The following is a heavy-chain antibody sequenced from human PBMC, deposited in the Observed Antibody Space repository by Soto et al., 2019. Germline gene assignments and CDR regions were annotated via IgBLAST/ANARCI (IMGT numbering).Heavy chain of an antibody. J-gene: IGHJ4*02. CDR1: GYSFSSYS. CDR2: IYPDDSET. Sequence: GESLKISCEGSGYSFSSYSICWVRQMPVKGLEWMGIIYPDDSETRYSPSFRGQVTISVDKTISSAYLQWSSLKASDSAMYFCARIGYSYRPFDYSGQGTLVPVCS. V-gene: IGHV5-51*01. CDR3: ARIGYSYRPFDY. D-gene: IGHD4-4*01.